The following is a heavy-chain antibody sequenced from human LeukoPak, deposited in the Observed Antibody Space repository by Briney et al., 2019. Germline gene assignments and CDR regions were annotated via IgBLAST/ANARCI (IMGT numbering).Heavy chain of an antibody. J-gene: IGHJ6*02. V-gene: IGHV1-69*13. CDR1: GGAFSSYA. Sequence: SVKVSCKASGGAFSSYAISWVRQAPGQGLEWMGGIIPIFGTANYAQKFQGRVTITADESTSTAYMELSSLRSEDTAVYYCARAGWELNYYYGMDVWGQGTTVTVSS. CDR3: ARAGWELNYYYGMDV. CDR2: IIPIFGTA. D-gene: IGHD1-26*01.